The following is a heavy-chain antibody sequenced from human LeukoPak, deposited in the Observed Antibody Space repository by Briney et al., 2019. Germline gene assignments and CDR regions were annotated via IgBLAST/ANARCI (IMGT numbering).Heavy chain of an antibody. CDR2: INSDGSST. J-gene: IGHJ4*02. V-gene: IGHV3-74*01. CDR1: GFTFSSYW. Sequence: QTGGSLRLSCAASGFTFSSYWMHWVRQAPGKGLVWVSRINSDGSSTSYADSVKGRFTISRDNAKNTLYQQMNSLRAEDTAVYYCARSGYSYGPPGYWGQGTLVTVSS. D-gene: IGHD5-18*01. CDR3: ARSGYSYGPPGY.